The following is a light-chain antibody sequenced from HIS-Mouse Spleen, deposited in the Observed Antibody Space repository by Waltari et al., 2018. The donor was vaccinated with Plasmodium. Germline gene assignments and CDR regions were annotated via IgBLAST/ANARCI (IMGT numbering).Light chain of an antibody. J-gene: IGKJ4*01. CDR2: DAS. V-gene: IGKV1-13*02. CDR1: QGISSA. Sequence: AIQLTQSPSSLSASVGDRVTITCRASQGISSALAWYQQKPGKAPKLLIYDASSVESGVPSRGSGSGSGTDFTLTISSLQPEDVATYYWQQFNSYPLTFGGGTKVEIK. CDR3: QQFNSYPLT.